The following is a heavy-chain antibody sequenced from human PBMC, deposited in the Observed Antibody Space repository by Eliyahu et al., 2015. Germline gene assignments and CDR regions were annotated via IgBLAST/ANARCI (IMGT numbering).Heavy chain of an antibody. CDR1: GDTFMXXD. CDR2: LNPKTGNA. CDR3: AHIGAVVNS. Sequence: QVQLVQSGPEVRXPGASVKIXXRXSGDTFMXXDFNWVRQAPGQGLEWMGYLNPKTGNAAYAPSFQGRVFMTRDASVSTAFLELDSLGSDDTAVYFCAHIGAVVNSWGQGTVVTVSS. J-gene: IGHJ5*02. V-gene: IGHV1-8*01. D-gene: IGHD2-21*01.